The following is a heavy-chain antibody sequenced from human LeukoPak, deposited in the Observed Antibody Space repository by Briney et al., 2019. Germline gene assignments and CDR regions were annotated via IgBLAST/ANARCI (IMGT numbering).Heavy chain of an antibody. V-gene: IGHV3-11*01. CDR3: ARDKSNKGHDC. CDR1: GFTLSDYY. J-gene: IGHJ4*02. CDR2: VSNGGSSSI. Sequence: GGSLRLSCAASGFTLSDYYMTWIRQAPGKGLEWVSYVSNGGSSSILYADSVKGRFAVFRDYAKNSLYLQMNSLRADDTGVYYCARDKSNKGHDCWDQGTLVTVSS.